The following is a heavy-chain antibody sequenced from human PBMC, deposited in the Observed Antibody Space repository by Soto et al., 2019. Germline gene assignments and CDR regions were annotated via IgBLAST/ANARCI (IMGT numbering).Heavy chain of an antibody. CDR3: ARDPGSGWYYFDY. CDR1: GGSVSSGSYY. CDR2: IYYTGST. D-gene: IGHD6-19*01. J-gene: IGHJ4*02. Sequence: PSETLSLTCTVSGGSVSSGSYYWSWIRQPPGKGLDWIGYIYYTGSTYYNPSLESRVSISIDTPKNQFSLKVSSVTAADTAVYYCARDPGSGWYYFDYWGQGTLVTVSS. V-gene: IGHV4-61*01.